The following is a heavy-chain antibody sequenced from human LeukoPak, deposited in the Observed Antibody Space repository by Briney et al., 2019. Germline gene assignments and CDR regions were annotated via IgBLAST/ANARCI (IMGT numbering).Heavy chain of an antibody. J-gene: IGHJ5*02. CDR1: GFTFSSYA. CDR2: ISSNGGST. D-gene: IGHD3-16*01. V-gene: IGHV3-64*01. CDR3: ARGDYVWGTPPLGP. Sequence: PGGSLRLSCAASGFTFSSYAMHWVRQAPGKGLEYVSAISSNGGSTYYANSVKGRFTISRDNSKNTLYLQMGSLRAEDMAVYYCARGDYVWGTPPLGPWGQGTLVTVSS.